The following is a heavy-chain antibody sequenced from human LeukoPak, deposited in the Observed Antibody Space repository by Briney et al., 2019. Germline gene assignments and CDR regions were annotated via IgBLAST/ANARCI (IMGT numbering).Heavy chain of an antibody. J-gene: IGHJ4*02. Sequence: GGSLRLSCAASGFTFTSYWMSWVRQAPGKGLEWVASIKQDGSEKYYVDSVKGRFTISRDNAKKSLYLQMNSLRAEDTAVYYCARDLPYDYIWKRPRRGSTFDYWGQGALVTVSS. CDR3: ARDLPYDYIWKRPRRGSTFDY. V-gene: IGHV3-7*01. CDR2: IKQDGSEK. D-gene: IGHD3-16*01. CDR1: GFTFTSYW.